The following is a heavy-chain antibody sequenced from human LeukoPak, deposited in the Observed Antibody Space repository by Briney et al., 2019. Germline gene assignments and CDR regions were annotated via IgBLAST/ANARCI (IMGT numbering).Heavy chain of an antibody. CDR2: ISPNSGDT. V-gene: IGHV1-2*02. CDR3: VRGLTTVATWLYL. Sequence: ASVKVSCKASGYTFTGYLMHWVRQAPGQGLEWMGWISPNSGDTKYAQNFQGRVTMTRDTSISTAYLEVSRLRSDDPAVYYCVRGLTTVATWLYLWGRGTLVTVSS. D-gene: IGHD4-23*01. CDR1: GYTFTGYL. J-gene: IGHJ2*01.